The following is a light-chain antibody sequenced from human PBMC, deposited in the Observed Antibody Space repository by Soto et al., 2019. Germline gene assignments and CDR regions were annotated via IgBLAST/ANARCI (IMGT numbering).Light chain of an antibody. CDR1: QSISSW. V-gene: IGKV1-5*01. CDR2: DAS. CDR3: QQYNSYPWT. J-gene: IGKJ1*01. Sequence: DLHITQSPSTLSASVRDRVTITCRASQSISSWLAWYQQKPGKAPKLLIYDASSLESGVPSRFSGSGSGTEFTLTISSLQPDDFATYYCQQYNSYPWTFGQGAKVDI.